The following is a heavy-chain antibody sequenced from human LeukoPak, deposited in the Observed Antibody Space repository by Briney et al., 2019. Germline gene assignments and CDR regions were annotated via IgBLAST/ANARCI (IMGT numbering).Heavy chain of an antibody. CDR2: INPNSGGT. V-gene: IGHV1-2*02. CDR3: ARAVLGDYYDSSGYPPPFDY. Sequence: ASVKVSCKASGYTFTGYYMHWVRQAPGQGREWMGWINPNSGGTNYAQKFQGRVTMTRDTSISTAYMELSRLRSDDTAVYYCARAVLGDYYDSSGYPPPFDYWGQGTLVTVSS. D-gene: IGHD3-22*01. CDR1: GYTFTGYY. J-gene: IGHJ4*02.